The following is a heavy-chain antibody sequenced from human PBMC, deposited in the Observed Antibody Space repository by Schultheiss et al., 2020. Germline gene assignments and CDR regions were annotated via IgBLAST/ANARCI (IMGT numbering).Heavy chain of an antibody. Sequence: GGSLRLSCAASGFTFSSYAMHWVRQAPGKGLEWVAVIWYDGSNKYYADSVKGRFTISRDNSKNTLYLQMNSLRAEDTAVYYCAREHSSGWTVTYFDPWGQGTLVTVSS. D-gene: IGHD6-19*01. CDR1: GFTFSSYA. V-gene: IGHV3-33*01. J-gene: IGHJ5*02. CDR3: AREHSSGWTVTYFDP. CDR2: IWYDGSNK.